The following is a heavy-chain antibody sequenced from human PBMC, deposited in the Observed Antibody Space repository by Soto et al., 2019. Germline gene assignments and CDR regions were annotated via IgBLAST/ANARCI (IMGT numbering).Heavy chain of an antibody. CDR1: GFTFSHYA. Sequence: VGSLRLSCAASGFTFSHYAMSWVRQAPGKGLEWVSVISGRADSTDYADSVKGRFTISRDNSMDTLFLQMNSLRAEDTAVYYCAKAARFCVGGPCHYFRYCGQRTLVTVSS. CDR3: AKAARFCVGGPCHYFRY. J-gene: IGHJ4*02. D-gene: IGHD2-21*01. V-gene: IGHV3-23*01. CDR2: ISGRADST.